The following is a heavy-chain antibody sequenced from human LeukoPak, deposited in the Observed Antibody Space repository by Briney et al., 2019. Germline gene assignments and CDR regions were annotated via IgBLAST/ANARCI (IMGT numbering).Heavy chain of an antibody. V-gene: IGHV1-8*02. CDR1: GYTFTSYG. J-gene: IGHJ6*03. CDR2: MNPNSGNT. CDR3: ARGDSSGYYLYYYYYMDV. D-gene: IGHD3-22*01. Sequence: GASVKVSCKASGYTFTSYGLSWVRQAPGQGLEWMGWMNPNSGNTGYAQKFQGRVTMTRNTSISTAYMELSSLRSEDTAVYYCARGDSSGYYLYYYYYMDVWGKGTTVTISS.